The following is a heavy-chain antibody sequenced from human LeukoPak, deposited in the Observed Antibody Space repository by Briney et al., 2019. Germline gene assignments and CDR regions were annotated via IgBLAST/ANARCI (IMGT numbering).Heavy chain of an antibody. CDR1: GFTFSSYA. Sequence: GGSLRLSCAASGFTFSSYAMHWVRQAPGKGLEWVALISYDGSNKCYADSVKGRFTISRDNSKNTLYLQMNSLRAEDTAVYYCVRGEYYYDSSGRGFDLWGRGTLVTVSS. CDR2: ISYDGSNK. D-gene: IGHD3-22*01. J-gene: IGHJ2*01. CDR3: VRGEYYYDSSGRGFDL. V-gene: IGHV3-30-3*01.